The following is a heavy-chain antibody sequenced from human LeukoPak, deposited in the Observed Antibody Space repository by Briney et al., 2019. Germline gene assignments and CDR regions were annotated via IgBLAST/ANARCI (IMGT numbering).Heavy chain of an antibody. V-gene: IGHV4-30-4*07. CDR3: ARAEYHLFDP. CDR1: GGSISSGGYS. J-gene: IGHJ5*02. Sequence: SETLSLTCAVSGGSISSGGYSWSWIRQPPGKGLEWIGYIYYSGSTYYNPSLKSRVTISVDTSKSQFSLKLTSVTAADTAVYYCARAEYHLFDPWGQGTLVTVSS. D-gene: IGHD2-2*01. CDR2: IYYSGST.